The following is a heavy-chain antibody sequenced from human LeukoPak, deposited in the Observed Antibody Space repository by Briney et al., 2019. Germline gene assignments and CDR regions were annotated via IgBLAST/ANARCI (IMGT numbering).Heavy chain of an antibody. V-gene: IGHV3-21*01. Sequence: GGSLRLSCAASGFTFSSYWMHWVRQVPGKGLVWVSVISGSGRYIYYGDSVRGRFTISRDNAKNSVLLEINSLRVEDTAVYYCATGLEDSNIDYWGQGTLVTVSS. J-gene: IGHJ4*02. CDR1: GFTFSSYW. CDR2: ISGSGRYI. CDR3: ATGLEDSNIDY.